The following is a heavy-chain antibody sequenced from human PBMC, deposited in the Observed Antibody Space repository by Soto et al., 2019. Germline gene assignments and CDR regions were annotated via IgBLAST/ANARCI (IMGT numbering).Heavy chain of an antibody. CDR3: ARDEGDDSSGYYSYYYYYYGMDV. Sequence: GGSLRLSCAASGFTFSSYAMHWVRQAPGKGLEWVAVISYDGSNKYYADSVKGRFTISRDNSKNTLYLQMNSLRAEDTAVYYCARDEGDDSSGYYSYYYYYYGMDVWGQGTTVTVSS. V-gene: IGHV3-30-3*01. CDR2: ISYDGSNK. D-gene: IGHD3-22*01. CDR1: GFTFSSYA. J-gene: IGHJ6*02.